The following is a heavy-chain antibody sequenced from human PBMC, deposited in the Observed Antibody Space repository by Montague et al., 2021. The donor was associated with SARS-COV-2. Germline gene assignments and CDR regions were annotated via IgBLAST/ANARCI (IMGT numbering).Heavy chain of an antibody. V-gene: IGHV4-39*02. CDR2: IYYGGTT. CDR3: ARGMIRGVTTPFDY. Sequence: SETLSLTCSVASGSIISSGYYWGWIRQPPGKELKWIGNIYYGGTTCYNPSLQSRGTISVDTSKNHLSLRLSSVTAADTAVYFCARGMIRGVTTPFDYWGQGSQVTVSS. CDR1: SGSIISSGYY. D-gene: IGHD3-10*01. J-gene: IGHJ4*02.